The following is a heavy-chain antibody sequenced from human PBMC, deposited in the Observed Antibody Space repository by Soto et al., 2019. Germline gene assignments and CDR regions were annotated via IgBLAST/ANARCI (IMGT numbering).Heavy chain of an antibody. CDR1: GGSISSYY. Sequence: SETLSLTCTVSGGSISSYYWSWIRQPPGKGLEWIGYIYYSGSTNYNPSLKSRVTISVDTSKNQFSLKLSSVTAADTAVYYCARWGVITMVRGVTEYYYMDVWGKGTTVTVSS. CDR2: IYYSGST. D-gene: IGHD3-10*01. J-gene: IGHJ6*03. V-gene: IGHV4-59*08. CDR3: ARWGVITMVRGVTEYYYMDV.